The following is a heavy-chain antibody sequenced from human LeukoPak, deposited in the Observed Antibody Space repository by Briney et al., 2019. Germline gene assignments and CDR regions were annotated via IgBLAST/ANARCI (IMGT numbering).Heavy chain of an antibody. J-gene: IGHJ4*02. Sequence: PGGSLRLSCAASGFTFSSYWMSWVRQAPGKGLEWVANIKQDGSEKYYVDSVKGRFTISRDNAKNSLYLQMNRLRAEDTAVYYCARDSDPFAPAAIGGYFDYWGQGTLVTVSS. D-gene: IGHD2-2*01. V-gene: IGHV3-7*01. CDR3: ARDSDPFAPAAIGGYFDY. CDR1: GFTFSSYW. CDR2: IKQDGSEK.